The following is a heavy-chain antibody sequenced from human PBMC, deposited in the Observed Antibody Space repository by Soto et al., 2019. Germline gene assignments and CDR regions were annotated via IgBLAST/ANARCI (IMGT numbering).Heavy chain of an antibody. CDR3: ARGYEWSPDY. J-gene: IGHJ4*02. Sequence: QVQLVESGGGVVQPGRSLRLSCAASGFTFSSYAMHWVRQAPGKGLEWVAVISYDGSNKYYAYSVKGRFTISRDNSKNTLYLQMNSLRAEDTAVYYCARGYEWSPDYWGQGTLVTVSS. V-gene: IGHV3-30-3*01. D-gene: IGHD3-3*01. CDR1: GFTFSSYA. CDR2: ISYDGSNK.